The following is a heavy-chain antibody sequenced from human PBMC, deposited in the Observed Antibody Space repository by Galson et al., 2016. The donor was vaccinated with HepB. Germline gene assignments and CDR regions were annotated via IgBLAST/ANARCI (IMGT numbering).Heavy chain of an antibody. Sequence: SLRLSCAASGFTFSIHDMHWVRQVTGKGLEWVSAIETAGDTYYPDSVKGRFTISRENAKNSLYLQMNDLRAGDTAVYYCARGKSLLTMPWNYGLDVWGKGTAFTVAS. J-gene: IGHJ6*04. CDR1: GFTFSIHD. CDR3: ARGKSLLTMPWNYGLDV. V-gene: IGHV3-13*01. CDR2: IETAGDT. D-gene: IGHD1-1*01.